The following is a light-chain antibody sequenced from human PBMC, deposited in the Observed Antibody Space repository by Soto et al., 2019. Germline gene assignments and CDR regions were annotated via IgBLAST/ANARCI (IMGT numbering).Light chain of an antibody. Sequence: QSVLAQPASVSGSPGQSVTISCTGTSRDVGGYNYVSWYQQHPGKAPKLMIYKVANRPSGVSNRFSGSKSGNTASLTISGLQAEDEADYYCCSYAGSYTYVFGSGTKVTVL. CDR1: SRDVGGYNY. CDR2: KVA. CDR3: CSYAGSYTYV. V-gene: IGLV2-14*01. J-gene: IGLJ1*01.